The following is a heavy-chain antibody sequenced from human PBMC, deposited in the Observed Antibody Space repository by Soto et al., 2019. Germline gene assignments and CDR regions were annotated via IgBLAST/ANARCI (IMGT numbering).Heavy chain of an antibody. CDR3: ARDFVVGGPTINYYYGMDV. CDR1: GFTVSSNY. J-gene: IGHJ6*02. Sequence: GGSLRLSCAASGFTVSSNYMSWVRQAPGKELEWISIIYSAGNTYYADSVKGRFTISRDNSKNTLYLQMNSLGAEDTAVYYCARDFVVGGPTINYYYGMDVWGQGTTVTVAS. CDR2: IYSAGNT. V-gene: IGHV3-66*01. D-gene: IGHD1-26*01.